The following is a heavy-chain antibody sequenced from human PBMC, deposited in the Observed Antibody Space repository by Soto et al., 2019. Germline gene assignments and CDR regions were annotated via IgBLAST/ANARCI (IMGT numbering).Heavy chain of an antibody. CDR2: ISAYNDNT. Sequence: QVQLVQSGTEVKMPGASVKVSCKASGYTFTTYGFSWVRQAPGQGLEWMGWISAYNDNTNYAQKLQGRVTMTTDTSTSTVYMELRSLRSDDTAVYYCARDLGYCSGGNCYRNWFDPWGLGTLVTVSS. V-gene: IGHV1-18*01. J-gene: IGHJ5*02. D-gene: IGHD2-15*01. CDR1: GYTFTTYG. CDR3: ARDLGYCSGGNCYRNWFDP.